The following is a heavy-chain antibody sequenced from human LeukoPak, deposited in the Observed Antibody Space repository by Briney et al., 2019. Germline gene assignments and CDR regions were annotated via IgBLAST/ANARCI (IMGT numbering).Heavy chain of an antibody. CDR3: AGGSGYYYFDS. CDR1: GGSISSSSYY. V-gene: IGHV4-39*01. CDR2: IYYSGST. J-gene: IGHJ4*02. Sequence: SETLSLTCTVSGGSISSSSYYWGWIRQPPGKGLEWIGSIYYSGSTYYNPSLKSRVTISVDTSKNQFSLKLSSVTAADTAVYYCAGGSGYYYFDSWGQGTLVTVSS. D-gene: IGHD3-22*01.